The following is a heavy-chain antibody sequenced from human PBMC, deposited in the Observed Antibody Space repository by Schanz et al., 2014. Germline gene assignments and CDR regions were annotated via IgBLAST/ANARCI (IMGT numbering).Heavy chain of an antibody. CDR3: ARPSGSYFWAFDI. J-gene: IGHJ3*02. V-gene: IGHV3-66*01. CDR1: GFTVDSNY. CDR2: IYPDGST. Sequence: DVQVVESGGDLVQPGGSLRLSCAASGFTVDSNYMSWVRQAPGKGLKWVSIIYPDGSTNYGDSMKGRFTVSRDEWKNTLYLQMNSLRGEDSAVYYCARPSGSYFWAFDIWGQGTMVTVSS. D-gene: IGHD3-10*01.